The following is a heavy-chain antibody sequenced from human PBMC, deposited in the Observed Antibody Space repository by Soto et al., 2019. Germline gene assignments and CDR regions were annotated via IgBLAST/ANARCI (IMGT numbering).Heavy chain of an antibody. D-gene: IGHD2-15*01. CDR2: ISSSGSTI. CDR1: GFTFSDYY. J-gene: IGHJ4*02. V-gene: IGHV3-11*01. Sequence: GGSLRLSCAASGFTFSDYYMSWIRQAPGKGLEWVSYISSSGSTIYYADSVKGRFTISRDNAKNSLYLQMNSLRAEDTAVYYCARDVVVVAAHYFDYWGQGTLVTVSS. CDR3: ARDVVVVAAHYFDY.